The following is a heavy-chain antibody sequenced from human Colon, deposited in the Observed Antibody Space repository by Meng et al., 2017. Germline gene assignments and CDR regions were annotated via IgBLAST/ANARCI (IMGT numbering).Heavy chain of an antibody. J-gene: IGHJ3*02. Sequence: GESLKISFAASGFTFSSDAMHWVRQAPGKGLEWVAVISYDGSNKYYADSVKGRFTISRDNSKNTLYLQMSSLRAEDTAVYYCARGATAGGNAFDIWGQGTMVTVSS. V-gene: IGHV3-30*04. CDR2: ISYDGSNK. CDR3: ARGATAGGNAFDI. D-gene: IGHD3-16*01. CDR1: GFTFSSDA.